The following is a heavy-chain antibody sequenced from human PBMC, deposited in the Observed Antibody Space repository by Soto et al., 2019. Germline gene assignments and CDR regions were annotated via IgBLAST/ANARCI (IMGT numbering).Heavy chain of an antibody. J-gene: IGHJ5*02. V-gene: IGHV1-69*01. CDR2: IIPMFGTV. D-gene: IGHD1-26*01. Sequence: QVQLVQSGAEVRKPGSSVKVSCKASGGTFSSYAISWVRQAPGQGLEWMGGIIPMFGTVKYAQKLQDRVTITADESTDTAYMELSSLRSEDTAMYYCASVGFPWGQGTLVTVSS. CDR1: GGTFSSYA. CDR3: ASVGFP.